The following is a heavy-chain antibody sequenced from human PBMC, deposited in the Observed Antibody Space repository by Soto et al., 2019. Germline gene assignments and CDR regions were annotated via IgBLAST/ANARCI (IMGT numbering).Heavy chain of an antibody. Sequence: QLQLQESGPGLVKPSETLSLTCSVSGDSISTSTYYWAWIRQPPGKGLEWIGNIFYTGSTYYNPSLKSRVTISADMSRNQFSLKLSSVTAADTAVYYCARQNYYDSSCYNYWGQGTLVTVSS. CDR1: GDSISTSTYY. D-gene: IGHD3-22*01. CDR2: IFYTGST. V-gene: IGHV4-39*01. J-gene: IGHJ4*02. CDR3: ARQNYYDSSCYNY.